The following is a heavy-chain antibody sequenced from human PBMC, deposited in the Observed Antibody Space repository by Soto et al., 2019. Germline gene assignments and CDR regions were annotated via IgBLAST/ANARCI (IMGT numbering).Heavy chain of an antibody. J-gene: IGHJ5*02. D-gene: IGHD3-10*01. CDR2: VIPILGIA. Sequence: QVQLVQSGAEVKKPGSSVKVSCKASGGTFSSYTISWVRQAPGQGLEWMGRVIPILGIANYAQKFQGRVTITADKSTSTAYMELSSLRSEDTAVYYCARGGDKSLFDPWGQGTLVTVSS. CDR1: GGTFSSYT. CDR3: ARGGDKSLFDP. V-gene: IGHV1-69*02.